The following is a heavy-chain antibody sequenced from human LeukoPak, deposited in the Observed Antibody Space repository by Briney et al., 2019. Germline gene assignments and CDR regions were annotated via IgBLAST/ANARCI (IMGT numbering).Heavy chain of an antibody. J-gene: IGHJ5*02. V-gene: IGHV4-59*01. Sequence: SETLSLTCTVSGGSISSYYWSWIWQPPGKGLEWIGHIYYTGSTNYNPSLKSRVTISVDTAKNQFSLKLSSVTAADTAVYYCARATRRGDSYSYWFDPWGQGTLVTVSS. CDR2: IYYTGST. CDR1: GGSISSYY. D-gene: IGHD5-24*01. CDR3: ARATRRGDSYSYWFDP.